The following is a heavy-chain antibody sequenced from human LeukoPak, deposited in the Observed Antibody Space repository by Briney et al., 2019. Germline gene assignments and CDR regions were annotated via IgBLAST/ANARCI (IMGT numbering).Heavy chain of an antibody. CDR1: GFTFSSYA. D-gene: IGHD3-10*01. CDR2: ISGSGGST. CDR3: AKRDLWFGELLWWGAFDI. Sequence: GGSLRLSCAASGFTFSSYAMSWVRQAPGKGLEWVSAISGSGGSTYYADSVKGRFTISRDNSKNTLYLQMNSLRAEDTAVYYCAKRDLWFGELLWWGAFDIWGQGTMVTVSS. J-gene: IGHJ3*02. V-gene: IGHV3-23*01.